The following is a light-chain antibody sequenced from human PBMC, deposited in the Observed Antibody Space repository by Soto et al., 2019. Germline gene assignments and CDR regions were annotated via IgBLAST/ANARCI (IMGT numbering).Light chain of an antibody. CDR1: QGISNW. V-gene: IGKV1-12*01. CDR2: AAS. CDR3: QQSNSFPHT. J-gene: IGKJ2*01. Sequence: DIQMTQSPSSVSASVGDRVTITCRASQGISNWLAWYQQKPGQAPKLRIYAASSLHSGVPSRFSGSGSGTDFTLTISSLQPEDFATYFCQQSNSFPHTFGRGTKLEI.